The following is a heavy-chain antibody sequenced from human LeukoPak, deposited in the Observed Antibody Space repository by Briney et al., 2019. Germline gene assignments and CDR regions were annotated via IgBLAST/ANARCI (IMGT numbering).Heavy chain of an antibody. V-gene: IGHV1-69*13. D-gene: IGHD3-10*01. J-gene: IGHJ4*02. CDR1: GGTFSSYA. CDR3: ARGRYTYGSGSDY. CDR2: IIPIFGTA. Sequence: ASVKVSCKASGGTFSSYAISWARQAPGQGPEWMGGIIPIFGTANYAQKFQGRVTITADESTSTAYMELSSLRSEDTAVYYCARGRYTYGSGSDYWGQGTLVTVSS.